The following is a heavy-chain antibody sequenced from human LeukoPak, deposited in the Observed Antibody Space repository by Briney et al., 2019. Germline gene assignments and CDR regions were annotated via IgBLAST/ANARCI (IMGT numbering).Heavy chain of an antibody. V-gene: IGHV4-34*01. J-gene: IGHJ6*02. CDR1: GGSFSGYY. CDR3: ARGLRGGSYGMDV. CDR2: INHSGST. D-gene: IGHD4-23*01. Sequence: SETLSLTCAVYGGSFSGYYWSWIRQPPGKGLEWIGEINHSGSTNYNPSLKSRVTISVGTSKNQFSLKLSSVTAADTAVYYCARGLRGGSYGMDVWGQGTTVTVSS.